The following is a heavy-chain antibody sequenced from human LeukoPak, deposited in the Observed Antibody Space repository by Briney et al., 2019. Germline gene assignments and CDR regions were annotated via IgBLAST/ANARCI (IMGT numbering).Heavy chain of an antibody. D-gene: IGHD5-12*01. Sequence: PGGSLRLSCAASGFTFSNAWMSWVRQAPGKGLEWVGRIRSKTDGGTTDYAAPVKGRFTISRDDSKDTLYLQMNSLKTEDTAVYYCTTGRQSGYSKDWFDPWGQGTLVTVSS. J-gene: IGHJ5*02. CDR2: IRSKTDGGTT. CDR1: GFTFSNAW. V-gene: IGHV3-15*01. CDR3: TTGRQSGYSKDWFDP.